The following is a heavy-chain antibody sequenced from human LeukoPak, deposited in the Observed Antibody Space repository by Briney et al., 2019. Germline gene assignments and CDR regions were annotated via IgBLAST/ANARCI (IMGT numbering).Heavy chain of an antibody. J-gene: IGHJ3*02. V-gene: IGHV3-21*01. Sequence: GRSLRLSCAASGFTFSSYGMNWVRQAPGKGLEWVSSISSSSSYIYYADSVKGRFTISRDNAKNSLYLQMNSLRAEDTAVYYCARDTLWFGELFSDAFDIWGQGTMVTVSS. CDR1: GFTFSSYG. CDR3: ARDTLWFGELFSDAFDI. CDR2: ISSSSSYI. D-gene: IGHD3-10*01.